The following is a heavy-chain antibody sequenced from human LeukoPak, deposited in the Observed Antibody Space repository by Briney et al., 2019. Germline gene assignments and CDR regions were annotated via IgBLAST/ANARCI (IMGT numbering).Heavy chain of an antibody. CDR2: ISSSSSTI. CDR1: GFTFSSYS. J-gene: IGHJ4*02. Sequence: PGGSLRLSCAASGFTFSSYSMNWVRQAPGKGLEWVSYISSSSSTIYYADSVKGRFIISRDNAKNSLYLQMNSLRAEDTAVYYCARPPITIFGVVTPYFDYWGQGTLVTVSS. D-gene: IGHD3-3*01. V-gene: IGHV3-48*01. CDR3: ARPPITIFGVVTPYFDY.